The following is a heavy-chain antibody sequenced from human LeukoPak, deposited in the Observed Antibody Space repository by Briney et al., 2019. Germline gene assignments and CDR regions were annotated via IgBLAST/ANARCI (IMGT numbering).Heavy chain of an antibody. Sequence: GGSLRLSCAASGFTFSSYWMHWVRQVPGKGLVWVSRINGAGTNTTSADPVKGRFSISRDNARNSLFLQMNSLRVEDTAIYYCVRGYSGTYRSDYWGQGTLVTVSS. CDR2: INGAGTNT. V-gene: IGHV3-74*03. D-gene: IGHD1-26*01. CDR1: GFTFSSYW. J-gene: IGHJ4*02. CDR3: VRGYSGTYRSDY.